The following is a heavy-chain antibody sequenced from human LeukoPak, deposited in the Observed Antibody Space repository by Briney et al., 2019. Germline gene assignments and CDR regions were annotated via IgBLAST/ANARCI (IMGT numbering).Heavy chain of an antibody. D-gene: IGHD2-15*01. CDR1: GGSINSYF. CDR3: ARVAYCRGGSCHYDEDWFDP. J-gene: IGHJ5*02. Sequence: PSETLSLTCTVSGGSINSYFWSWIRQPPGRGLEWLGYVYSSGSTNYNPSLKSRVTVSIDTSKNQFSLKLTSVTAADTAVYYCARVAYCRGGSCHYDEDWFDPWGQGTLVTVSS. CDR2: VYSSGST. V-gene: IGHV4-59*01.